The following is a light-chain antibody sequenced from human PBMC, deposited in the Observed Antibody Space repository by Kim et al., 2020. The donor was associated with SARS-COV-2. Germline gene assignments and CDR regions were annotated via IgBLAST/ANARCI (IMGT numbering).Light chain of an antibody. Sequence: EIVLTQSPATLSMSPGERATLSCRASQSVSSALAWYQQKPGQAPRLLIYDASNRATAIPARFSGSGSGTDFTLTISSLEPEDFAVYYCQQRGNWPVTFGGGTKVDIK. CDR2: DAS. J-gene: IGKJ4*01. CDR1: QSVSSA. V-gene: IGKV3-11*01. CDR3: QQRGNWPVT.